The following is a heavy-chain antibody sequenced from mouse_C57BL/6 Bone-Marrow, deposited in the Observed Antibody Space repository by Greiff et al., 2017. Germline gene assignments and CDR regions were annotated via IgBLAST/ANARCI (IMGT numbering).Heavy chain of an antibody. CDR3: TRNYGSSDDFDY. Sequence: EVQLQQSGTVLARPGASVKMSCKTSGYTFTSYWMHWVKQRPGQGLEWIGAIYPGNSDTSYNQKFKGKAKLTAVTSASTAYMELSSLTNEDSAVYYCTRNYGSSDDFDYWGQGTTLTVSS. CDR2: IYPGNSDT. CDR1: GYTFTSYW. V-gene: IGHV1-5*01. J-gene: IGHJ2*01. D-gene: IGHD1-1*01.